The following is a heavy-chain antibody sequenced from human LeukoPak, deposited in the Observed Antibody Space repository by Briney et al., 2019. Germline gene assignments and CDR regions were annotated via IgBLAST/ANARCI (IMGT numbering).Heavy chain of an antibody. CDR3: ARSLAVAGFYCFDY. Sequence: SETLSLTCAVYGGSFSGYYWSWIRQPPGKGLEWIGEINHSGSTNYNPSLKSRVTISVDTSKNQFSLKLSSVTAADTAVYYCARSLAVAGFYCFDYWGQGTLVTVSS. J-gene: IGHJ4*02. V-gene: IGHV4-34*01. CDR2: INHSGST. D-gene: IGHD6-19*01. CDR1: GGSFSGYY.